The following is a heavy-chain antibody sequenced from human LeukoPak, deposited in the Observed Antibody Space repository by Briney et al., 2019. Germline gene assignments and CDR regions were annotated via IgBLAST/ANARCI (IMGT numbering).Heavy chain of an antibody. D-gene: IGHD3-10*01. CDR3: TTGPYYYGSGSYFG. CDR2: IKSKTDGGTT. J-gene: IGHJ4*02. V-gene: IGHV3-15*01. CDR1: GFTFSNAW. Sequence: PGGSLRLSCAASGFTFSNAWMSWVRQAPGKGLEWVGRIKSKTDGGTTDYAAPMKGRFTISRDDSKNTLYLQMNSLKTEDTAVYYCTTGPYYYGSGSYFGWGQGTLVTVSS.